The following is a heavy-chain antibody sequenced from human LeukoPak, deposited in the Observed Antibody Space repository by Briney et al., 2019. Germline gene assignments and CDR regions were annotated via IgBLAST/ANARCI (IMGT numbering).Heavy chain of an antibody. J-gene: IGHJ4*02. CDR1: GYTFTSYG. Sequence: EASVKVSCKASGYTFTSYGISWVRQAPGQGLEWMGWISAYNGNTNYAQKLQGRVTMTTDTSTSTAYMELRSLRSDDTAVYYCARDQRDWQQLAYDYWGQGTLVTVSS. CDR3: ARDQRDWQQLAYDY. V-gene: IGHV1-18*01. D-gene: IGHD6-13*01. CDR2: ISAYNGNT.